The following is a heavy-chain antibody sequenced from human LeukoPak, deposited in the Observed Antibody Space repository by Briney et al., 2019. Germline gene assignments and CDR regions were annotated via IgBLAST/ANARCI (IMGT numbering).Heavy chain of an antibody. D-gene: IGHD2-2*01. CDR2: IYHSGST. V-gene: IGHV4-38-2*01. J-gene: IGHJ5*02. CDR3: ASNPNCSSASCYVWPSYNWFDP. CDR1: GYSISSRYY. Sequence: PSETLSLTCAVSGYSISSRYYWGWIRQPPGKGLEWIGSIYHSGSTYYNPSLKSRVTISVDTSKNQFSLKLSSVIAADTAVYYCASNPNCSSASCYVWPSYNWFDPWGQGTLVTVSS.